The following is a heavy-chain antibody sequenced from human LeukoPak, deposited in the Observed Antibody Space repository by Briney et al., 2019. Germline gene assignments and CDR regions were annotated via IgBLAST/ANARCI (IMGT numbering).Heavy chain of an antibody. CDR1: GFTFTSYA. CDR2: ITGNGGST. D-gene: IGHD3-22*01. Sequence: GGSLRLSCAASGFTFTSYAMSWVRQAPGKGLEWVSAITGNGGSTYYADSVKGRFTLSRDNSKNTLYLQMNSLRAEDAAVYYCAKVGRGSSGLIFDDWGQGTLVTVSS. V-gene: IGHV3-23*01. CDR3: AKVGRGSSGLIFDD. J-gene: IGHJ4*02.